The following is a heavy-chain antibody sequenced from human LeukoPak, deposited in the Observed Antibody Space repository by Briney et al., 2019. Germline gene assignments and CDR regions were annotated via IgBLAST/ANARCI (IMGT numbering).Heavy chain of an antibody. D-gene: IGHD2-2*02. Sequence: PGGSLRLSCAASGFTFSSYGMHWVRQAPGKGLEWVAAISYDGSNKYYADSVKGRFTISRDNSKNTLYLQMNSLRAEDTAVYYCAKDSDTHFDYWGQGTLVTVSS. V-gene: IGHV3-30*18. CDR3: AKDSDTHFDY. CDR2: ISYDGSNK. CDR1: GFTFSSYG. J-gene: IGHJ4*02.